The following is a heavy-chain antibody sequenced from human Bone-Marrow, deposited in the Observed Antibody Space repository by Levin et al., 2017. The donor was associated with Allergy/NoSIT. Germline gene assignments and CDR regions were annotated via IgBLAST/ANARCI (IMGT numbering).Heavy chain of an antibody. J-gene: IGHJ4*02. D-gene: IGHD6-19*01. CDR1: GITVSTYA. Sequence: GGSLRLSCAASGITVSTYAMSWVRQAPGKGLEWVSAISGSGGSTYYADAVRGRFTISRDNSKNTLYLQMNSLRAEDTAIYYCAKDRILGSYRNGFFLDYWGQGTLVTVSS. CDR3: AKDRILGSYRNGFFLDY. V-gene: IGHV3-23*01. CDR2: ISGSGGST.